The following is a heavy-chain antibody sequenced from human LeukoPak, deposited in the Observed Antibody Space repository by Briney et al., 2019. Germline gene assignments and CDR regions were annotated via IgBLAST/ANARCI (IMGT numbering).Heavy chain of an antibody. D-gene: IGHD6-6*01. Sequence: GGSLRLSCAASGFTFSSYVMHWVRQAPGKGLEWVAIISYDGSNEYYADSVKGRFTISRDNSKNTLYLQMNSLRAADTAVYYCARAKGTSYLSSFDYWGQGTLVTVSS. J-gene: IGHJ4*02. CDR2: ISYDGSNE. CDR3: ARAKGTSYLSSFDY. V-gene: IGHV3-30*04. CDR1: GFTFSSYV.